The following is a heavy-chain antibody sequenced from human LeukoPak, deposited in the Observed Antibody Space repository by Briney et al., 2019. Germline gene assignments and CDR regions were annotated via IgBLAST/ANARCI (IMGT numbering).Heavy chain of an antibody. V-gene: IGHV4-38-2*01. D-gene: IGHD3-9*01. CDR1: GYSISSGYY. CDR3: ARQLRYFDWPKPLDV. CDR2: TYHSGST. Sequence: SETLSLTCAVSGYSISSGYYWGWIRQPPGKGLEWIGSTYHSGSTYYNPSLKSRVTISVDTSKNQFSLKLSSVTAADTAVYYCARQLRYFDWPKPLDVWGKGTTVTVSS. J-gene: IGHJ6*04.